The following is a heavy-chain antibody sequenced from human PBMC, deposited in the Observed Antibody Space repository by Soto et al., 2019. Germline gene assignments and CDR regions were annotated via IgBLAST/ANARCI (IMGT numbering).Heavy chain of an antibody. CDR3: ATMKKPRGYYYGLNV. CDR2: IYHLGGT. CDR1: GDSVRSSNW. Sequence: PSETLSLTCAVSGDSVRSSNWWTWVRQSPGKGLEWIGEIYHLGGTNYNPSLKSRFTISVDMAKNQVSLKLSSVTAADTAVYYCATMKKPRGYYYGLNVWGQGTRVTVS. V-gene: IGHV4-4*02. J-gene: IGHJ6*02.